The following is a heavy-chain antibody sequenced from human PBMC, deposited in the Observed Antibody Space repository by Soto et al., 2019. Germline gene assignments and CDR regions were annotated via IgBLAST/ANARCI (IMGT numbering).Heavy chain of an antibody. CDR3: AREIEVATITLCVLDY. CDR2: IWYDGSNK. J-gene: IGHJ4*02. D-gene: IGHD5-12*01. V-gene: IGHV3-33*01. CDR1: GFTFSSYG. Sequence: QPGGSLRLSCAASGFTFSSYGMHWVRQAPGKGLEWVAVIWYDGSNKYYADSVKGRFTISRDNSKNTLYLQMNSLRAEDTAVYYCAREIEVATITLCVLDYWGQGTLVTVSS.